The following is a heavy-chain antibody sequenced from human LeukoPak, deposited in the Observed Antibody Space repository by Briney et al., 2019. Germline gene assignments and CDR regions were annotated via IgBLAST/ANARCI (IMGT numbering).Heavy chain of an antibody. CDR3: AKPAPGYSSSWYFGFGY. V-gene: IGHV3-30*02. J-gene: IGHJ4*02. CDR2: IQNDGNNK. CDR1: GFTFSSYG. D-gene: IGHD6-13*01. Sequence: GGSLRLSCAASGFTFSSYGIHWVRQAPGKGLEWVAFIQNDGNNKFYADSVKGRFTISRDNSKNTLYLQMNSLRAEDTAVYYCAKPAPGYSSSWYFGFGYWGQGTLATVSS.